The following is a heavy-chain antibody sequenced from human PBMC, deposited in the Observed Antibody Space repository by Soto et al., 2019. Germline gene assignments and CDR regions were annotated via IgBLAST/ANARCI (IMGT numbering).Heavy chain of an antibody. CDR2: IYYNGNT. J-gene: IGHJ5*02. CDR3: ARERRYCSGGRCYPCDP. D-gene: IGHD2-15*01. V-gene: IGHV4-30-4*01. Sequence: QVQLQESGPGLVKPSQTLSLTCTVSGGSISSGDYYWSWIRQPPGKGLEWIGYIYYNGNTYYNPSLKSRLTISLDTSKNQFSLKLTSVTAADTAVYYCARERRYCSGGRCYPCDPWGQGTLVTVSS. CDR1: GGSISSGDYY.